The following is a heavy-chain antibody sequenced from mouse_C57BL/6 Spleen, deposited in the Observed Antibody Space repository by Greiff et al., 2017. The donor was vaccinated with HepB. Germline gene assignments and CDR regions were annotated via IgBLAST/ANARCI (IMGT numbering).Heavy chain of an antibody. Sequence: VQLQQSGADLVKPGASVKVSCKASGYTFTSYWMHWVKQRPGQGLEWIGRIHPSDSDTNYNQKFKGKATLTVDKSSSTAYMQLSSLPSEDAAVYYVAIDEGYEDAWFVYWGKVTLVTVSA. CDR1: GYTFTSYW. V-gene: IGHV1-74*01. J-gene: IGHJ3*01. CDR2: IHPSDSDT. D-gene: IGHD2-3*01. CDR3: AIDEGYEDAWFVY.